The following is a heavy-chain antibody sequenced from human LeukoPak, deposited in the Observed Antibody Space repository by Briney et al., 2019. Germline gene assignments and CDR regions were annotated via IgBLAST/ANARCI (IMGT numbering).Heavy chain of an antibody. J-gene: IGHJ4*02. CDR3: AKDTSIGRYCTNGVCSPFDY. CDR1: GFTFSSYA. D-gene: IGHD2-8*01. V-gene: IGHV3-23*01. CDR2: ISDTGATT. Sequence: GGSLRLSCAGSGFTFSSYAMSWVRQAPGKGLEWVSAISDTGATTYDADSVKGRFTISGDNSRSTLYLQMNSLRAEDTALYYCAKDTSIGRYCTNGVCSPFDYWGQGTLVTVSS.